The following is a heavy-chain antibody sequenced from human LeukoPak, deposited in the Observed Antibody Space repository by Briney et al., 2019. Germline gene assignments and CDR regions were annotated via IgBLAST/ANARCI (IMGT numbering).Heavy chain of an antibody. Sequence: GASVKVSCKASGYTFTSYGISWVRQAPGQGLEWMGWISAYNGNTNYAQKLQGRVTITTDTSTSTAYMELRSLRSDDTAVYYCARVEIGLRYFDWLLPIDYWGQGTLVTVSS. V-gene: IGHV1-18*04. CDR1: GYTFTSYG. CDR2: ISAYNGNT. J-gene: IGHJ4*02. D-gene: IGHD3-9*01. CDR3: ARVEIGLRYFDWLLPIDY.